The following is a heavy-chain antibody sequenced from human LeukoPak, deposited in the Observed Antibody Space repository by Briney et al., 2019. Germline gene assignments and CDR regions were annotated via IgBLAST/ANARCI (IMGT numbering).Heavy chain of an antibody. CDR3: ARRLTQYDCFDP. CDR1: GDSVSSNSVT. Sequence: SQTLSLSCAISGDSVSSNSVTWSWIRQSPSRGLEWLGRTYYRSTWYNDYAVSVRGRITVNPDTSKNQFSLHLNSVTPEDTAVYYCARRLTQYDCFDPWGQGILVTVSS. D-gene: IGHD2-2*01. CDR2: TYYRSTWYN. J-gene: IGHJ5*02. V-gene: IGHV6-1*01.